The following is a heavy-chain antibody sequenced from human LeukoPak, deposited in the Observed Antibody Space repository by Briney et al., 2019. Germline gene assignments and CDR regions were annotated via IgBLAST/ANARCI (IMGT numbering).Heavy chain of an antibody. V-gene: IGHV4-59*08. CDR1: GGSISSYY. J-gene: IGHJ4*02. CDR3: ARGPEWYYFDY. CDR2: IYYSGSA. Sequence: EASETLSLTCTVSGGSISSYYWSWIRQPPGKGLEWIGYIYYSGSAIYSPSLKSRITISVDTSKNQFSLRRSSVTAADTAVYYCARGPEWYYFDYWGQGTLVTVSS. D-gene: IGHD3-3*01.